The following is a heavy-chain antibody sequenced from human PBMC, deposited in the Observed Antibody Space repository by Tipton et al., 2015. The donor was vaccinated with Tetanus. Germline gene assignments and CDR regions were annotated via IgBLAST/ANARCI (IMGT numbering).Heavy chain of an antibody. J-gene: IGHJ5*02. CDR2: IYPGDSDA. CDR3: ARLPKHYSASGST. D-gene: IGHD3-10*01. CDR1: GYNFNLYW. V-gene: IGHV5-51*01. Sequence: VQLVQSGAEVKKPGESLKISCQGSGYNFNLYWIAWVRQMPGKGLEWMGIIYPGDSDATYSPSFQGQVTISADKSIHTAYLQWTSLKPSDTAIYFCARLPKHYSASGSTWGQGTLVTVSS.